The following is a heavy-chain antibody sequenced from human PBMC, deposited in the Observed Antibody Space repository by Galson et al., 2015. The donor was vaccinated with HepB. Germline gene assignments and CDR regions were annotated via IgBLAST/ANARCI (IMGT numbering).Heavy chain of an antibody. V-gene: IGHV3-30*03. CDR3: AREHYGGNSIDY. D-gene: IGHD4-23*01. Sequence: SLRLSCAASGFTFSSYGMHWVREAPGKGLEWVAVISYDGSNKYYADSVKGRFTISRDNAKNSLYLQMNSLRAEDTAVYYCAREHYGGNSIDYWGQGTLVTVSS. J-gene: IGHJ4*02. CDR2: ISYDGSNK. CDR1: GFTFSSYG.